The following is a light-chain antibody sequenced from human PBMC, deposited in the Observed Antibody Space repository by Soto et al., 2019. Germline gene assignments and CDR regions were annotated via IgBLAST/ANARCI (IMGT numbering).Light chain of an antibody. CDR1: QSVSSN. J-gene: IGKJ1*01. Sequence: EIVMTQSPATLSVSPGERATLSCRASQSVSSNLAWYQQKPGQAPRLLISGASTRATGIPARFSGSGSGTEFTLTISILQSEDFAVYYCQQYNNWPWTFGQGTKVEIK. CDR3: QQYNNWPWT. CDR2: GAS. V-gene: IGKV3-15*01.